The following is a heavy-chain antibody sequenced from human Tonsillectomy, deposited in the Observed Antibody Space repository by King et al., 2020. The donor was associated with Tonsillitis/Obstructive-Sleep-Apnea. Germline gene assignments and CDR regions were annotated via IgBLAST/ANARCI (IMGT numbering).Heavy chain of an antibody. CDR3: VRDPNAGADY. CDR2: ISGSSTST. Sequence: VQLVESGGGLVKPGGSLRLSCTASGFTFSNYYLSWIRQAPGKGLEWVSYISGSSTSTNYADSVKGRFTISRDNAKNSLYLQMNSLRVEDTAVYYCVRDPNAGADYWGQGTLVTVSS. V-gene: IGHV3-11*05. D-gene: IGHD2-8*01. J-gene: IGHJ4*02. CDR1: GFTFSNYY.